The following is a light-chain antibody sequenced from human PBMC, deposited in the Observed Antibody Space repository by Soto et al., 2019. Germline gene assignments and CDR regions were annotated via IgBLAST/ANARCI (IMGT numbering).Light chain of an antibody. CDR2: GAS. Sequence: EIVLTQSPGTLSLSPGERATLSCRASQSFSSSYLAWYQQKPGQAPRLLIYGASTRATGIPDRLIGSGSGPDFTLTINRLEPEDLAVYYCQQYGSSLMYAFGQGTKVDIK. V-gene: IGKV3-20*01. CDR3: QQYGSSLMYA. J-gene: IGKJ2*01. CDR1: QSFSSSY.